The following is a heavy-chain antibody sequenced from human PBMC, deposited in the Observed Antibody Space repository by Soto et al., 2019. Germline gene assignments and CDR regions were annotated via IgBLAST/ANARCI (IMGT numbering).Heavy chain of an antibody. CDR2: IYHSGST. Sequence: PSETLSLTCTVSGASLNSHYWSLIRQSPGKGLEWIGSIYHSGSTYYNPSLKSRVTISVDTSKNQFSLKLSSVTAADTAVYYCARDDLRYDYVWGSYRSGAFDIWGQGTMVTVSS. J-gene: IGHJ3*02. V-gene: IGHV4-38-2*02. D-gene: IGHD3-16*02. CDR3: ARDDLRYDYVWGSYRSGAFDI. CDR1: GASLNSHY.